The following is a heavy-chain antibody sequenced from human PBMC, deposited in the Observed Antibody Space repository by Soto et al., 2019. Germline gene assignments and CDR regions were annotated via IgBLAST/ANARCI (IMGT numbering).Heavy chain of an antibody. CDR1: GGSVSSGSYY. CDR3: ARDEIVPAANYYYYGMDV. V-gene: IGHV4-61*01. Sequence: SETLSLTCTVSGGSVSSGSYYWTWIRQPPGKGLEWIGYISYSGSTYYNPALKSRVTISEDTSKNQFSLKLSFVIAADTAVYYCARDEIVPAANYYYYGMDVWGQGTTVTVSS. J-gene: IGHJ6*02. D-gene: IGHD2-2*01. CDR2: ISYSGST.